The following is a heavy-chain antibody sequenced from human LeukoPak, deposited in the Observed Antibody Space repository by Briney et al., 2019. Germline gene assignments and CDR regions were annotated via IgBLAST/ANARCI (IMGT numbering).Heavy chain of an antibody. CDR2: INHSGTT. CDR3: ARHRGSGSSSIPFDH. Sequence: PSETLSLTCAVYGGSFSGSYWSWIRQPPGKGLEWIGEINHSGTTNHNPSLKSRVTISVDTSKNQFSLRLSSVTAADTAVYYCARHRGSGSSSIPFDHWGQGTLVTVSS. CDR1: GGSFSGSY. V-gene: IGHV4-34*01. J-gene: IGHJ4*02. D-gene: IGHD3-10*01.